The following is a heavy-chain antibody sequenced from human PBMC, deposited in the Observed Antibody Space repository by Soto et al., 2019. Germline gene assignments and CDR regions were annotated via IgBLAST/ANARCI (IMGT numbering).Heavy chain of an antibody. CDR2: IHPSGGGT. Sequence: ASVKVSCKPSGYTFNTYYLHWVRQAPGQALEWMGVIHPSGGGTTYAQKFLGRVTVTRDTSASTAYMELSSLRSEDTAVYYCARDLGGWPDYWGQGTLVTVSS. V-gene: IGHV1-46*02. CDR1: GYTFNTYY. CDR3: ARDLGGWPDY. D-gene: IGHD2-15*01. J-gene: IGHJ4*02.